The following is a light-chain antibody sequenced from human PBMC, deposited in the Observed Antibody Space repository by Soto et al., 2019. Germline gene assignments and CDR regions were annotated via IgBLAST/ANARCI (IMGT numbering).Light chain of an antibody. CDR1: QSVLYNSNNKNY. Sequence: DIVMTQSPDSLAVSLGERATINCKSSQSVLYNSNNKNYLAWYQQKPGQPPKLLIYWASTRESGVPDRFSGSGSGTDFTLTISSLQAEAVAVYYCQHYYSRPFTFGPGTKVDIK. CDR2: WAS. CDR3: QHYYSRPFT. V-gene: IGKV4-1*01. J-gene: IGKJ3*01.